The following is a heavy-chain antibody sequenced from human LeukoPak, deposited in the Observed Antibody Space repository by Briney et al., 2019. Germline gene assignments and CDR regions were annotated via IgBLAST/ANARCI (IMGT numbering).Heavy chain of an antibody. V-gene: IGHV6-1*01. CDR1: GDSVSSNSAA. CDR3: ARDRELVRDWWYYYYGMDV. CDR2: TYYRSKWYN. Sequence: SQTLSLTCAISGDSVSSNSAAWNWIRQSPSRGLEWLGRTYYRSKWYNDYAVSVKSRITINPDTSKNQFSLQLNSVTPEDTAVYYCARDRELVRDWWYYYYGMDVWGQGTTVTVSS. D-gene: IGHD6-13*01. J-gene: IGHJ6*02.